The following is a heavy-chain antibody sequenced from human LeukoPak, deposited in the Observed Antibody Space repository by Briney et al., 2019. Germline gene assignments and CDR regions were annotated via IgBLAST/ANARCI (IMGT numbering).Heavy chain of an antibody. Sequence: TGGSLRLSCAASGFTVSSNEMSWVRQAPGKGLEWVSSISSSSSYIYYADSVKGRFAISRDNAKNSLYLQMNSLRAEDTAVYYCARGRDGYNFEDYWGQGTLVTVSS. CDR2: ISSSSSYI. CDR1: GFTVSSNE. CDR3: ARGRDGYNFEDY. J-gene: IGHJ4*02. D-gene: IGHD5-24*01. V-gene: IGHV3-21*01.